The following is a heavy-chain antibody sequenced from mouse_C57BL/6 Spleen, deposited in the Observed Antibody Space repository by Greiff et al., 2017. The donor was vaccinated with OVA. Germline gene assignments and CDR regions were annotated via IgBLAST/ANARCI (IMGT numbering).Heavy chain of an antibody. CDR2: FHPYNDDT. D-gene: IGHD2-2*01. Sequence: VKLVESGAELVKPGASVKMSCKASGYTFTTYSIEWMKQNHGQSLEWIGNFHPYNDDTKYNEKFKGKATLTVEKSSSTVYLELSRLTSDDSAVYYCARRGGYDEKGFDYWGQGTTLTVSS. J-gene: IGHJ2*01. CDR3: ARRGGYDEKGFDY. V-gene: IGHV1-47*01. CDR1: GYTFTTYS.